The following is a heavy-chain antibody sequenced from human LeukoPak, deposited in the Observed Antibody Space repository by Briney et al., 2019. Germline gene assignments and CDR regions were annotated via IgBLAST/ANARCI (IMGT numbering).Heavy chain of an antibody. CDR1: GYSFTSYW. J-gene: IGHJ3*02. V-gene: IGHV5-51*01. CDR3: GRHQHSGSYGAFDI. CDR2: IYPGDSDT. D-gene: IGHD1-26*01. Sequence: GESLKISCNGSGYSFTSYWIGWVRQMPGKGLEWMGIIYPGDSDTRYSPSFQGQVTISADKSIRTAYLQWSSLKVSDTAMYYCGRHQHSGSYGAFDIWGQGTMVTVSS.